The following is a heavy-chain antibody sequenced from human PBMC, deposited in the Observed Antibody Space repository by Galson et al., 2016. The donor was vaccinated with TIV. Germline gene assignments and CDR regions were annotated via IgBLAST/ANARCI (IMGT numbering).Heavy chain of an antibody. CDR3: AKHLTGSASFDY. D-gene: IGHD7-27*01. CDR1: GGSINSDLYY. Sequence: SETLSLTCTVSGGSINSDLYYWAWIRQPPGKGLEWIAPIYYTGSTYYNPSLKSRVSISMDTPKNQFSLKLSSVTAADTALYYCAKHLTGSASFDYWGQGTLVTVSS. V-gene: IGHV4-39*01. J-gene: IGHJ4*02. CDR2: IYYTGST.